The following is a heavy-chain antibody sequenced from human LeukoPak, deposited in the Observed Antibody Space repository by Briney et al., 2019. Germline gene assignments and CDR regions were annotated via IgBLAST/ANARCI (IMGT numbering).Heavy chain of an antibody. CDR2: IYYGGST. CDR1: VGSFSSYY. V-gene: IGHV4-59*08. Sequence: SETLSLTCTVSVGSFSSYYWNWVRQPPGKGLEWTGFIYYGGSTDYNPSLKSRVTISADTSKNQFSLKLSSVTAADTAVYYCARHWGQSDAFDIWGQGTMVTVSS. J-gene: IGHJ3*02. CDR3: ARHWGQSDAFDI. D-gene: IGHD3-16*01.